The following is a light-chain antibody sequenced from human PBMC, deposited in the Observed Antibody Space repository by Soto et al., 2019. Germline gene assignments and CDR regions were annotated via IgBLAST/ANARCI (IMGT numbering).Light chain of an antibody. J-gene: IGLJ2*01. V-gene: IGLV2-14*01. CDR3: SSYTSSSLV. Sequence: QSALTQPASVSGSPGQSITISCTGTSSDVGGYNYVSWYQQHPGKAPKLMIYDVSNRPSGVSNRFSGPKSGNTASLTISGLQAEDEAAYYCSSYTSSSLVFGGGTKVTVL. CDR2: DVS. CDR1: SSDVGGYNY.